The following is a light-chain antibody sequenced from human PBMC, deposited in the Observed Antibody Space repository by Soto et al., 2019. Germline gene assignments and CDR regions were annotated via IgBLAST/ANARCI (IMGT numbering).Light chain of an antibody. Sequence: QSALTQPASVSGSPGQSIAISCTGTSSDVGYYNYVSWYQQHPGKAPNVMIYDVNNRPSGVPDRFSGSESGNTASLTISGLQAEDEADYYCSSYTSSSTYVFGTGTKVTVL. J-gene: IGLJ1*01. CDR2: DVN. CDR3: SSYTSSSTYV. V-gene: IGLV2-14*01. CDR1: SSDVGYYNY.